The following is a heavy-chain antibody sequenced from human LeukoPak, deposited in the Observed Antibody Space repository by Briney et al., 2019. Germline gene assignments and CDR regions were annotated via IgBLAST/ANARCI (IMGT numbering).Heavy chain of an antibody. D-gene: IGHD3-3*01. V-gene: IGHV4-61*01. CDR1: GGSISSGSYY. CDR2: IYSSGKT. J-gene: IGHJ3*02. Sequence: PSETLSLTCTVSGGSISSGSYYWSWIRQPPGKGLEWIGYIYSSGKTDYNPSLKSRVTMSVDTSINQFSLRVSSVTAADTAVYYCARLRLRFASKRNPSSYEAVDMWGQGTMVTVSS. CDR3: ARLRLRFASKRNPSSYEAVDM.